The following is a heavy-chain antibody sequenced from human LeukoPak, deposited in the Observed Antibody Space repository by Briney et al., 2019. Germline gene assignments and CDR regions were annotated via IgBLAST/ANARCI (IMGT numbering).Heavy chain of an antibody. V-gene: IGHV4-59*01. CDR3: ARYYADINGYYYYYDY. CDR1: GASISSYY. J-gene: IGHJ4*02. CDR2: SAHSGST. D-gene: IGHD3-22*01. Sequence: SETLSLTCTVSGASISSYYWSWIRQPPGKGPEWIGFSAHSGSTSYNPSLKSRVTISVDRSMNHFSLMLTSATAADTAVYYCARYYADINGYYYYYDYWGQGTLVTVSS.